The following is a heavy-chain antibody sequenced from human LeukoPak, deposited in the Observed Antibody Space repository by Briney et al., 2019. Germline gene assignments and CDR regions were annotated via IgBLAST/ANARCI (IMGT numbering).Heavy chain of an antibody. CDR2: ISAYNGNT. CDR3: ASAPYYYDSSGYYYYY. Sequence: GASVKVSCKASGYTFTSYGISWVRQAPGQGLEWMGWISAYNGNTNYAQKLQGRVTMTTDTSTSTAYMELRSLRSDDTAVYYCASAPYYYDSSGYYYYYWGQGTLVTVSS. CDR1: GYTFTSYG. V-gene: IGHV1-18*01. J-gene: IGHJ4*02. D-gene: IGHD3-22*01.